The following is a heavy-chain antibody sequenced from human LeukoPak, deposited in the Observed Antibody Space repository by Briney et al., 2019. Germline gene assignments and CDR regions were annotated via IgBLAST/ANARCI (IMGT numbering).Heavy chain of an antibody. CDR2: MNPNNGDT. D-gene: IGHD2-21*02. Sequence: GASVKVSCKTSGFTFTAYYIHWVRQAPGQGLEWMGWMNPNNGDTNYAQKFQGRVTMTRDTSINTAYMELSRLRSDDTAVYYCARDNREVRGGDCFDVWGKGTTVTVSS. CDR1: GFTFTAYY. CDR3: ARDNREVRGGDCFDV. V-gene: IGHV1-2*02. J-gene: IGHJ6*04.